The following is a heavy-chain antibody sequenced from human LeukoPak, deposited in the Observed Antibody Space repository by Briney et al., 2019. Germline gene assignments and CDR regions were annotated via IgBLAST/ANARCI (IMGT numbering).Heavy chain of an antibody. J-gene: IGHJ3*02. V-gene: IGHV1-69*13. D-gene: IGHD1-26*01. Sequence: ASVKVSCKASGYTFTTYGISWVRQAPGQGLEWMGGIIPIFGTANYAQKFQGRVTITADESTSTAYMELSSLRSEDTAVYYCARRIYSGSGDDAFDIWGQGTMVTVSS. CDR2: IIPIFGTA. CDR1: GYTFTTYG. CDR3: ARRIYSGSGDDAFDI.